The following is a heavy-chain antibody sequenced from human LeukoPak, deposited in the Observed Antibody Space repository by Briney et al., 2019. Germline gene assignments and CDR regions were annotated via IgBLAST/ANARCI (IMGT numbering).Heavy chain of an antibody. CDR2: INSNSGAT. Sequence: ASVKGSCKTSGYTSRGYFILWVRHAAGQGRECMGRINSNSGATEYGQHVQGRDAMSRDTSISTASMELSWLTSDDTAVYYCARDLSSTPNWEFDYWGQGT. CDR3: ARDLSSTPNWEFDY. J-gene: IGHJ4*02. D-gene: IGHD7-27*01. CDR1: GYTSRGYF. V-gene: IGHV1-2*06.